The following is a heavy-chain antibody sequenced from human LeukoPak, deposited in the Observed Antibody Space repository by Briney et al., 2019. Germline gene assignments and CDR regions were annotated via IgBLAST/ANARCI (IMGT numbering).Heavy chain of an antibody. V-gene: IGHV3-9*01. J-gene: IGHJ4*02. CDR3: AKDRYDFWSGYYDY. Sequence: GGSLRLSCAASGFTFSSYAMHWVRQAPGKGLEWVSGISWNSGSIGYTDSVKGRFTISRDNAKNSLYLQMNSLRAEDTALYYCAKDRYDFWSGYYDYWGQGTLVTVSS. CDR1: GFTFSSYA. D-gene: IGHD3-3*01. CDR2: ISWNSGSI.